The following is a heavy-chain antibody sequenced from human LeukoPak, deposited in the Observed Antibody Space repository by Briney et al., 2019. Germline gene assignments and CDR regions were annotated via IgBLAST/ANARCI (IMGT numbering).Heavy chain of an antibody. V-gene: IGHV4-31*03. CDR3: ASTRIAAAGAPAYYFDN. D-gene: IGHD6-13*01. J-gene: IGHJ4*02. Sequence: ASQTLSLTCTVSGDSISSRGYYWSWIRQHPGKGLEWIGYIYYSGSTYYNPSLKRRLTLSVDTSKKQFSLKVHSVTAADTAVYYCASTRIAAAGAPAYYFDNWGQGTQVTVSS. CDR2: IYYSGST. CDR1: GDSISSRGYY.